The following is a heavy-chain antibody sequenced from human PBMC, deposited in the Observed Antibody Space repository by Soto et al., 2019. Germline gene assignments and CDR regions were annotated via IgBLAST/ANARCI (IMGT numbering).Heavy chain of an antibody. CDR1: GDNVSNNSAT. D-gene: IGHD2-8*01. CDR3: ARLIGDSWLDS. J-gene: IGHJ5*01. Sequence: PSQTLSLTGAISGDNVSNNSATWVWIRQSPSRGLEWLGRTYYRSKWYNDYAVSVKGRITINPDTSNNQLSLQLDSVTPDDTAVYYCARLIGDSWLDSWRQGTLVTSPQ. CDR2: TYYRSKWYN. V-gene: IGHV6-1*01.